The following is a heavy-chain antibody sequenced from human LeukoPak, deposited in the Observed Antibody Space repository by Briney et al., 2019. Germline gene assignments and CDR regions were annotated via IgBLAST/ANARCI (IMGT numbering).Heavy chain of an antibody. CDR1: GGTFSSYA. CDR3: ASGDSGYSYGCSYYYYGMDV. V-gene: IGHV1-69*04. Sequence: SVKVSCKASGGTFSSYAISWVRQAPGQGLEWMGRIIPIFGIANYAQKFQGRVTITADKSTSTAYMELSSLRSEDTAVYYCASGDSGYSYGCSYYYYGMDVWGQGTTVTVSS. CDR2: IIPIFGIA. D-gene: IGHD5-18*01. J-gene: IGHJ6*02.